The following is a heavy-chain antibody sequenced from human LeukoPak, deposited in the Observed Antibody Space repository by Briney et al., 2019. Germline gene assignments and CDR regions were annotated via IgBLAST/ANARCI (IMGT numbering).Heavy chain of an antibody. CDR1: GFTFGSYS. V-gene: IGHV3-21*01. D-gene: IGHD2-2*01. Sequence: GGSLRLSCAASGFTFGSYSMNWVRQAPGKGLEWVSSISSSSSYIYYADSVKGRFTISRDNAKNSLYLQMNSLRAEDTAVYYCARGRLSDIVVVPAAIFAYWGQGTLVTVSS. CDR2: ISSSSSYI. CDR3: ARGRLSDIVVVPAAIFAY. J-gene: IGHJ4*02.